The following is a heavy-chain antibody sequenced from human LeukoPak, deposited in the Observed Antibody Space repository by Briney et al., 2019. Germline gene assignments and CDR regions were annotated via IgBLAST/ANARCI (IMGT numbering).Heavy chain of an antibody. J-gene: IGHJ5*02. CDR1: GGSISSGDYY. CDR2: IYYSGST. CDR3: ARGRDMGYCSGGSCYPWFGP. Sequence: SQTLSLTCTVSGGSISSGDYYWSWIRQPPGKGLEWIGYIYYSGSTYYNPSLKSRVTISVDTSKNQFSLKLSSVTAADTAVYYCARGRDMGYCSGGSCYPWFGPWGQGTLVTVSS. V-gene: IGHV4-30-4*01. D-gene: IGHD2-15*01.